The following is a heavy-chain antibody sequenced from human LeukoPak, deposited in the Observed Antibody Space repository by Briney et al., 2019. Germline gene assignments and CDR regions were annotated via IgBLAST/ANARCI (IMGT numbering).Heavy chain of an antibody. CDR1: GFTFSSYA. V-gene: IGHV3-23*01. CDR3: AKTPLYSSSWYGSDY. Sequence: GGSLRLSCAGSGFTFSSYAMSWVRQAPGQGLEWVSVISDSGDYTSYADSVRGRFTISRDNSKNTLYLQMNSLRAEDTAVYYCAKTPLYSSSWYGSDYWGQGTLVTVSS. D-gene: IGHD6-13*01. J-gene: IGHJ4*02. CDR2: ISDSGDYT.